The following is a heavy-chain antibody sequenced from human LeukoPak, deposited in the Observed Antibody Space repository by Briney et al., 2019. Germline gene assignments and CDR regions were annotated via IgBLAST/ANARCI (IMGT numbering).Heavy chain of an antibody. D-gene: IGHD3-3*01. V-gene: IGHV3-64*01. CDR3: ARVLSRSGNLDAFDI. J-gene: IGHJ3*02. CDR2: ISSNGGST. Sequence: PGGSLRLSCAASGFTFSSYAMHWVRQAPGKGLEYVSAISSNGGSTYYANSVKGRFTISRDNSKNTLYLQMGSLRAEDMAVYYCARVLSRSGNLDAFDIWGQGTMVTVSS. CDR1: GFTFSSYA.